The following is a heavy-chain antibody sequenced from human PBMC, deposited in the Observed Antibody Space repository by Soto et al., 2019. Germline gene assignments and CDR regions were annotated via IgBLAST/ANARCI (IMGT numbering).Heavy chain of an antibody. CDR2: ISAYNGNT. D-gene: IGHD3-10*01. J-gene: IGHJ6*02. CDR1: GYTFTSYG. Sequence: GASVKVSCKASGYTFTSYGISWVRQAPGQGLEWMGWISAYNGNTNYAQKLQGRVTMTTDTSTSTAYMELRSLRSDDTAVYYCARSLGYYGSGSYYTAPLYYYGMDVWGQGTTVTVSS. CDR3: ARSLGYYGSGSYYTAPLYYYGMDV. V-gene: IGHV1-18*01.